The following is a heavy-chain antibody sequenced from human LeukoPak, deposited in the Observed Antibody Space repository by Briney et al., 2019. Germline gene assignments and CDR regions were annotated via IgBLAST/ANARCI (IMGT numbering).Heavy chain of an antibody. Sequence: ASVKVSCKASGYTYTDSYIHWVRQAPGRGLECMGWINPKTGGTNYVQKFQGRVTMTAYTSISTVYMELTGLKSDDTAVYYCAKLSTTWGPGTLVIVSS. CDR1: GYTYTDSY. D-gene: IGHD2/OR15-2a*01. CDR3: AKLSTT. V-gene: IGHV1-2*02. CDR2: INPKTGGT. J-gene: IGHJ4*02.